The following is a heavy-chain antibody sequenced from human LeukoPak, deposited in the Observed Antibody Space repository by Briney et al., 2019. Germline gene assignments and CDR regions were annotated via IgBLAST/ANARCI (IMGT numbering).Heavy chain of an antibody. Sequence: SETLSLTCTVSGGSISSYYWSWIRQPPGKGLEWIGYIYYSGSTNYNSSLKSRVTISVDTSKNQFSLKLSSVTAADTAVYYCARLRGYSGYDSYYFDYWGQGTLVTVSS. CDR1: GGSISSYY. J-gene: IGHJ4*02. V-gene: IGHV4-59*01. CDR3: ARLRGYSGYDSYYFDY. CDR2: IYYSGST. D-gene: IGHD5-12*01.